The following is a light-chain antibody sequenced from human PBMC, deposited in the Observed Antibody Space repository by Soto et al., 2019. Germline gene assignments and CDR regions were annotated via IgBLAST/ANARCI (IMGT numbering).Light chain of an antibody. Sequence: QSALTKPTSASGSPGQSVTISCTGTSSDVGKYKFVSWYQQHPGKAPKVIIYEVNNRPSGVPDRFSGSKSANTASLTVSGLRAEDEADYYCSLYAGNNNLLFGGGTKLTVL. V-gene: IGLV2-8*01. CDR2: EVN. J-gene: IGLJ3*02. CDR3: SLYAGNNNLL. CDR1: SSDVGKYKF.